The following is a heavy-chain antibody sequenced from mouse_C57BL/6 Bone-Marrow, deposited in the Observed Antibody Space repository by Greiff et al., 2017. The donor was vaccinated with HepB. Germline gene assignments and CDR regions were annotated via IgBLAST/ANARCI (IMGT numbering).Heavy chain of an antibody. V-gene: IGHV1-26*01. Sequence: EVQLQQSGPELVKPGASVKISCKASGYTFTDYYMNWVKQSHGKSLEWIGDINPNNGGTSYNQKFKGKATLTVDKSSSTAYMELRSLTSEDSAVYYCARSDYGSSPSYWGQGTTLTVSS. CDR2: INPNNGGT. CDR1: GYTFTDYY. CDR3: ARSDYGSSPSY. J-gene: IGHJ2*01. D-gene: IGHD1-1*01.